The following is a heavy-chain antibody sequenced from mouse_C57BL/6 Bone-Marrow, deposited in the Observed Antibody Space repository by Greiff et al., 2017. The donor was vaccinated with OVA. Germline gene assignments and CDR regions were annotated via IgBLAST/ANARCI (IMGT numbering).Heavy chain of an antibody. CDR2: INPNNGGT. V-gene: IGHV1-26*01. CDR1: GYTFTDYY. CDR3: ARAWLLPPYWYFDV. D-gene: IGHD2-3*01. J-gene: IGHJ1*03. Sequence: VQLQQSGPELVKPGASVKISCKASGYTFTDYYMNWVKQSHGKSLEWIGDINPNNGGTSYNQKFKGKATLTVDKSSSTAYMELRSLTSADSAVYYCARAWLLPPYWYFDVWGTGTTVTVSA.